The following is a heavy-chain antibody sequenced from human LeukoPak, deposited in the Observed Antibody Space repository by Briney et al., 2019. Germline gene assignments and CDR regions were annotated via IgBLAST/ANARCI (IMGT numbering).Heavy chain of an antibody. Sequence: ASVKVSCKAFGYTFTSYYMHWVRQAPGQGLAWMGIINPSGGSTSYAQKFQGRVTMTRDTSTSTVYMELSSLRSEDTAVYYCARGIEQLWLQNWFDPWGQGTLVTVSS. D-gene: IGHD5-18*01. CDR3: ARGIEQLWLQNWFDP. CDR2: INPSGGST. V-gene: IGHV1-46*01. J-gene: IGHJ5*02. CDR1: GYTFTSYY.